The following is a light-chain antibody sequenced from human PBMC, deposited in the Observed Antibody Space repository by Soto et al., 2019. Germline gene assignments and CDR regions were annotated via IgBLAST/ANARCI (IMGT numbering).Light chain of an antibody. CDR3: SSYAGAVV. Sequence: QSALTQPASVSVSPGQSITISCTATTSDVGSYNLVSWYQHHPGKAPKLLIYEGSNRPSGVSNRFSGSKAGNTASLTVSGLQAEDESDYYCSSYAGAVVFGGGTKLTVL. CDR2: EGS. CDR1: TSDVGSYNL. V-gene: IGLV2-23*01. J-gene: IGLJ2*01.